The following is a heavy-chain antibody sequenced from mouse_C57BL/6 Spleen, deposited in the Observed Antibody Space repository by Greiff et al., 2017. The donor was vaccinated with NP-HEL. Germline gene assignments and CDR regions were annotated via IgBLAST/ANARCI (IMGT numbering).Heavy chain of an antibody. J-gene: IGHJ4*01. D-gene: IGHD2-4*01. Sequence: EVMLVESGGDLVKPGGSLKLSCAASGFTFSSYGMSWVRQTPDKRLEWVATISSGGSYTYYPDSVKGRFTISRDNAKNTLYLQMSSLKSEDTAMYYCARQGYDYDGYYAMDYWGQGTSVTVSS. CDR1: GFTFSSYG. CDR2: ISSGGSYT. V-gene: IGHV5-6*01. CDR3: ARQGYDYDGYYAMDY.